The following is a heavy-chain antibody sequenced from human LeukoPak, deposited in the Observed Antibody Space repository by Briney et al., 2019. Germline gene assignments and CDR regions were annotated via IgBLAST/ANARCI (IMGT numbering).Heavy chain of an antibody. Sequence: GGSLRLSCAASGFTFSSYEMNWVRQAPGKGLEWVSAISGSGVGTHYADSVKGRFTISRDNSKNTLYVQMHSLRAEDTAVYYCAKGGIAVAGTSYYYYMDVWGKGTTVTISS. CDR2: ISGSGVGT. D-gene: IGHD6-19*01. V-gene: IGHV3-23*01. CDR1: GFTFSSYE. CDR3: AKGGIAVAGTSYYYYMDV. J-gene: IGHJ6*03.